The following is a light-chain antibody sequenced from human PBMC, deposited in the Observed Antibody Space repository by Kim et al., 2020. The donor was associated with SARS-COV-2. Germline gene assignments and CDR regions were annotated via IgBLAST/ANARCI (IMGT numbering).Light chain of an antibody. CDR2: GAS. J-gene: IGKJ4*01. CDR3: QQYGSSPLT. Sequence: EIVLTQSPGTLSLSPGERATLSCRASQSVSSSYLAWYQQKPGQAPRLFIYGASSRAIGIPDRFSGSGSGTDFTLTISRLEPEDFAVYYCQQYGSSPLTFGGGTKVDIK. CDR1: QSVSSSY. V-gene: IGKV3-20*01.